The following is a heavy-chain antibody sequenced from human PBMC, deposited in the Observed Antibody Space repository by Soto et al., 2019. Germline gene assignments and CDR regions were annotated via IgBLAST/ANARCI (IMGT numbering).Heavy chain of an antibody. CDR1: GGSISSYY. CDR2: IYTSGST. D-gene: IGHD3-9*01. J-gene: IGHJ4*02. CDR3: AGGDILTPWDY. Sequence: KASETLSLTCTVSGGSISSYYWSWIRQPAGKGLEWIGRIYTSGSTNYNPSLKSRVTMSVDTSKNQSSLKLSSVTAADTAVYYCAGGDILTPWDYWGQGTLVTVSS. V-gene: IGHV4-4*07.